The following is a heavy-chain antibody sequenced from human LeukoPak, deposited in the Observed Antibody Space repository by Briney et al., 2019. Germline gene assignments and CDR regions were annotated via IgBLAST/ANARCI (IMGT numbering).Heavy chain of an antibody. V-gene: IGHV3-23*01. CDR3: AKGGIASPGFDY. D-gene: IGHD6-13*01. Sequence: GASLRLSCAASGFTFSSYAMSWVRQAPGKGREGVSSISGSGGSTYSADSVKGRFTISRDNSKNTLYLQMNSLRAEDTAVYYCAKGGIASPGFDYWGQGTLVTVSS. CDR1: GFTFSSYA. CDR2: ISGSGGST. J-gene: IGHJ4*02.